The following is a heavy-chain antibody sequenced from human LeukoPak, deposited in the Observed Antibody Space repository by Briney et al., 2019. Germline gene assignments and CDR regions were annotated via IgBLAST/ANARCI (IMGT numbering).Heavy chain of an antibody. CDR1: GDSVSSYSAA. CDR3: AREKDSYHPFDY. CDR2: VRYKSKWFN. D-gene: IGHD2-15*01. V-gene: IGHV6-1*01. J-gene: IGHJ4*02. Sequence: PSQTLSLTCAISGDSVSSYSAAWNRIRQSPSRGLEWLGRVRYKSKWFNEYAISVGSRITINADTSKNQFSLQLNSVTPEDTAVYYCAREKDSYHPFDYWGQGSLVTVSS.